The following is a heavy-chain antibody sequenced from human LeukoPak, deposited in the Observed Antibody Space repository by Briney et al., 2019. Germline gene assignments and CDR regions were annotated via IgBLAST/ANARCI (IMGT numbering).Heavy chain of an antibody. CDR2: INDAGRDI. V-gene: IGHV3-74*01. CDR3: TRIRVGAHQLEY. CDR1: GFTFSSHW. Sequence: GGSLRLSCAASGFTFSSHWMNWVRQAPGQGLVWLSRINDAGRDISYADSVKGRSTSSRDNAKNTLYLQMNSLRAEDTAVYYCTRIRVGAHQLEYWGQGTLVTVSS. J-gene: IGHJ4*02. D-gene: IGHD1-26*01.